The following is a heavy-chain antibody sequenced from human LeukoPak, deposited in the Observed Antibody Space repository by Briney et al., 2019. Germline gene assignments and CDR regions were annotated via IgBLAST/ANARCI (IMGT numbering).Heavy chain of an antibody. J-gene: IGHJ4*02. CDR1: GFTFGSSE. V-gene: IGHV3-48*03. CDR2: ISSSGLTI. Sequence: AGGSLRLSCTVFGFTFGSSEMNWVRQAPGKGLEWLSYISSSGLTIYYADSVKGRFTTSRDNAKNSLYLQMDSLRAEDTAVYYCSTSSAMVHFFWGQGTLVTVSS. CDR3: STSSAMVHFF. D-gene: IGHD3-10*01.